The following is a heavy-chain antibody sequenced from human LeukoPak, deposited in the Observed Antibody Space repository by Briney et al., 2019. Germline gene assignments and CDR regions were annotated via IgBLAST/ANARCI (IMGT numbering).Heavy chain of an antibody. D-gene: IGHD6-19*01. Sequence: PGGFLRLSCAASGFTFSSYWMSWVRQAPGKGLEWVANIKQDGSEKYYVDSVKGRFTISRDNAKNSLYLQMNSLRAEDTAVYYCARDQGDQQWLNHDAFDIWGQGTMVTVSS. V-gene: IGHV3-7*01. CDR3: ARDQGDQQWLNHDAFDI. J-gene: IGHJ3*02. CDR2: IKQDGSEK. CDR1: GFTFSSYW.